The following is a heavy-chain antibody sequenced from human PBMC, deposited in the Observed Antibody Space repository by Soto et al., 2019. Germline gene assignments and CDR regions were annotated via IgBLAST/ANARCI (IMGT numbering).Heavy chain of an antibody. D-gene: IGHD5-12*01. CDR3: ASIRPSGWLQFDAFDI. Sequence: SETLSLTCTVSGGSISSGDYYWNWIRQPPGKGLEWIGYIDYSGSTYYSPSFQGQVTISADKSISTAYLQWSSLKASDTAMYYCASIRPSGWLQFDAFDIWGQGTMVTVSS. V-gene: IGHV4-30-4*01. CDR2: IDYSGST. J-gene: IGHJ3*02. CDR1: GGSISSGDYY.